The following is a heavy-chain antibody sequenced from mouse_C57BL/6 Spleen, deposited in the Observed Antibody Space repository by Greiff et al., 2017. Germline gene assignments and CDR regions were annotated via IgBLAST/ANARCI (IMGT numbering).Heavy chain of an antibody. CDR3: VRERGYDYAYYFDY. CDR2: IRSKSSNYAT. J-gene: IGHJ2*01. Sequence: VQLVESGGGLVQPKGSLKLSCAASGFTFNTYAMHWVRQAPGKGLEWVARIRSKSSNYATYYADSVKDRFTISRDDSQSMLYLQMNNLKTEDTAMYYCVRERGYDYAYYFDYWGQGTTLTVSS. D-gene: IGHD2-4*01. CDR1: GFTFNTYA. V-gene: IGHV10-3*01.